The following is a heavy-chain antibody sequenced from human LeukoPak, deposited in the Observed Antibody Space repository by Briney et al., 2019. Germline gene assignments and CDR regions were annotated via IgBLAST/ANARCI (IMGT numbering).Heavy chain of an antibody. V-gene: IGHV4-39*01. CDR2: IFYSGST. CDR1: GGSISSSSYS. J-gene: IGHJ4*02. D-gene: IGHD4-17*01. CDR3: ARQMSTVTADY. Sequence: PSGTLSLTCTVSGGSISSSSYSWGWIRQPPGKGLEWIGSIFYSGSTYYNPSLNSRVTISIDTSKNQFSLRLSSVTAADTAVYYCARQMSTVTADYWGQGTLVTVSS.